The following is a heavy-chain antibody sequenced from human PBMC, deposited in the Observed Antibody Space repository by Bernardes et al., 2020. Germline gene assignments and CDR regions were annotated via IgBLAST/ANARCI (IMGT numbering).Heavy chain of an antibody. D-gene: IGHD5-18*01. CDR2: IHYSGST. V-gene: IGHV4-39*01. CDR3: ARFGYHDY. CDR1: GGSINNSSTY. J-gene: IGHJ4*02. Sequence: SETLYLTCTVSGGSINNSSTYWGWLRQPPEKGLEWIGSIHYSGSTYYNPSLKSRVTISVDTSKNQFSLKLSSVTAADTAVYYCARFGYHDYWGQGTLVTVSS.